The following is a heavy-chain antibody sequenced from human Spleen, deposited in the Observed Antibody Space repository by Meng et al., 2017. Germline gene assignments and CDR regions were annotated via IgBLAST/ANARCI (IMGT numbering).Heavy chain of an antibody. CDR1: GFTFSSYA. CDR3: ARGAGYIVVVPAAIDY. Sequence: GESLKISCAASGFTFSSYAMSWVRQAPGKGLEWVSGISGSGGSTYYADSVKGRFTISRDNAKNSLYLQMNSLRAEDTAVYYCARGAGYIVVVPAAIDYWGQGTLVTVSS. D-gene: IGHD2-2*01. J-gene: IGHJ4*02. CDR2: ISGSGGST. V-gene: IGHV3-23*01.